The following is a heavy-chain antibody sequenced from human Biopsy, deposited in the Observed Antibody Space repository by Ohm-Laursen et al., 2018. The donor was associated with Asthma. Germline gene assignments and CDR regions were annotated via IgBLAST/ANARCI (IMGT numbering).Heavy chain of an antibody. CDR3: AKEGVAGTHIED. Sequence: SLRLSCAASRFTYEMHWVRQAPGEGLEWVAVISYDGSSIYYADSVKGRFTISRDNSKNTLSLQMNSLTAEDTAVYYCAKEGVAGTHIEDWGQGTLVTVSS. V-gene: IGHV3-30*04. D-gene: IGHD6-19*01. CDR2: ISYDGSSI. J-gene: IGHJ4*02. CDR1: RFTYE.